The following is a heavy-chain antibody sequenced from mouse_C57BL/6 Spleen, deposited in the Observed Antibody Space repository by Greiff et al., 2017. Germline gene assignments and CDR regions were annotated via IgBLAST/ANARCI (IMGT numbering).Heavy chain of an antibody. CDR3: ASGRDYDLFAY. CDR2: ISYSGSA. Sequence: EVQVVESGPGMVKPSQSLSLTCTVTGYSITSGYDWHWIRHFPGNKLEWMGYISYSGSANYNPSLKSRISIVQDSSKNHFFLNMKSVTTEDAATYYCASGRDYDLFAYWGQGTLVTVSA. D-gene: IGHD2-4*01. V-gene: IGHV3-1*01. CDR1: GYSITSGYD. J-gene: IGHJ3*01.